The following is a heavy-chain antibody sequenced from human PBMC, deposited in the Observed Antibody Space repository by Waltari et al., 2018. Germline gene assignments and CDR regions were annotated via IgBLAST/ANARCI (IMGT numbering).Heavy chain of an antibody. V-gene: IGHV3-48*03. CDR2: ISSSGSTI. CDR3: ARDCSAGYDAFDI. Sequence: EVQLVESGGGLVQPGGSLRLSCAGSGFTFRNYEMNWVRQAPGKGLEWVSYISSSGSTIYYADSVKGRFTISRDNAKNSLYLQMNSLRAEDTAVYYCARDCSAGYDAFDIWGQGTMVTVSS. J-gene: IGHJ3*02. D-gene: IGHD2-15*01. CDR1: GFTFRNYE.